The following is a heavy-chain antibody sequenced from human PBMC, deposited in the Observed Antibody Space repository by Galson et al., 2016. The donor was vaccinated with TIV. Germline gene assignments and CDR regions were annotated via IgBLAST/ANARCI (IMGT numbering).Heavy chain of an antibody. Sequence: SVKVSCTASGYTFENYAIHWVRQAPGQRLEWMAWINVSTGDTKYAQKFQGAVTITRDTSASTSYMELSSLTSEDTAVYYCARSDALSGYYYHFDHWGQGTLVTVSS. V-gene: IGHV1-3*01. CDR2: INVSTGDT. CDR1: GYTFENYA. J-gene: IGHJ4*02. CDR3: ARSDALSGYYYHFDH. D-gene: IGHD3-22*01.